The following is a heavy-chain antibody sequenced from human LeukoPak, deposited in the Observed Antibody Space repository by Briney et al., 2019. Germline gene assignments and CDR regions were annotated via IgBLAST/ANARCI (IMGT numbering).Heavy chain of an antibody. V-gene: IGHV4-59*01. CDR2: IYYSGST. CDR1: GDSIGSYY. J-gene: IGHJ6*02. CDR3: ARAGSSGWSGLASSYYYYGMDV. Sequence: SETLSLTCTVSGDSIGSYYWSWIRQSPRKGLEWIGYIYYSGSTNYNPSLKSRVTMSLDTSKNQFSLNLSSVTAADTAVYYCARAGSSGWSGLASSYYYYGMDVWGQGTTVTVSS. D-gene: IGHD6-19*01.